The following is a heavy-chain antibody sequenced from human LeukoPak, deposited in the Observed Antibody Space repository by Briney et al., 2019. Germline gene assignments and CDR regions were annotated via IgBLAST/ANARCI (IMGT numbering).Heavy chain of an antibody. Sequence: PGGSLRLSCAASGFTFSYYGMHWVRQAPGKGLEWVAGIQYDGSNQYYADSVKGRFTISRDNPRNTLYLQMNSLRAEDTAVYYCARDDCSSTTCYAYWGQGTLVTVSS. V-gene: IGHV3-33*01. CDR1: GFTFSYYG. D-gene: IGHD2-2*01. J-gene: IGHJ4*02. CDR3: ARDDCSSTTCYAY. CDR2: IQYDGSNQ.